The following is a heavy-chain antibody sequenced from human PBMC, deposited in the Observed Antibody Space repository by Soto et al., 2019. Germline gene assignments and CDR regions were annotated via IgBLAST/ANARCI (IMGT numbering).Heavy chain of an antibody. V-gene: IGHV4-31*03. CDR1: GGSISSGGYY. CDR3: AGSSGYYYRFDY. D-gene: IGHD3-22*01. CDR2: IYYSGST. Sequence: SETLSLTCTVSGGSISSGGYYWSWIRQHPGKGLEWIGYIYYSGSTYYNPSLKSRITRSVDTSKNQFSLKLSSVTAADTAVYYCAGSSGYYYRFDYWGQGALVTVSS. J-gene: IGHJ4*02.